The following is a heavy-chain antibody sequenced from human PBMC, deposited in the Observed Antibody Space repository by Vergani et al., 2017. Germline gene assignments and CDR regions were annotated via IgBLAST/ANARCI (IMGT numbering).Heavy chain of an antibody. CDR1: GFTFSDYY. D-gene: IGHD1-26*01. CDR2: ISSSGSSI. Sequence: VQLLESGGGLVQPGGSLRLSCAASGFTFSDYYMSWIRQAPGKGLEWVSYISSSGSSIYYADSVKGRITISRDNAKNSLYLQMNSLRAEDTSVYYGAGHDPYSGSRPFDYWGQGTLVTVSS. CDR3: AGHDPYSGSRPFDY. V-gene: IGHV3-11*04. J-gene: IGHJ4*02.